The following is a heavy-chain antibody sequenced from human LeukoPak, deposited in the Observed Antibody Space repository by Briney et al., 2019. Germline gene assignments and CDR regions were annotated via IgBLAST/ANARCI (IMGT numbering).Heavy chain of an antibody. Sequence: SETLSLTCTVSGGSISSYYWSWIRQPPGKGLEWIGYIYYSGSTNYNPSLKSRVTISVDTSKNQFSLKLSSVTAADTAVYYCARTTRGYSCGLPDKTEYFDYWGQGTLVTVSS. CDR1: GGSISSYY. J-gene: IGHJ4*02. CDR3: ARTTRGYSCGLPDKTEYFDY. V-gene: IGHV4-59*01. CDR2: IYYSGST. D-gene: IGHD5-18*01.